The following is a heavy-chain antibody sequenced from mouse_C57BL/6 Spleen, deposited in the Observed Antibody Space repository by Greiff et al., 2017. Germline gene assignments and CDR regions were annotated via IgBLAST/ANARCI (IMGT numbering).Heavy chain of an antibody. J-gene: IGHJ1*03. Sequence: QVQLQQPGAELVMPGASVKLSCKASGYTFTSYWMHWVKQRPGQGLEWIGEIDPSDSYTNYNQKFKGKSTLTVDKSSSTAYMQLSSLTSEDSAVYYCERGPANWDGYWYFDVWGTGTTVTVSS. CDR3: ERGPANWDGYWYFDV. CDR1: GYTFTSYW. CDR2: IDPSDSYT. D-gene: IGHD4-1*01. V-gene: IGHV1-69*01.